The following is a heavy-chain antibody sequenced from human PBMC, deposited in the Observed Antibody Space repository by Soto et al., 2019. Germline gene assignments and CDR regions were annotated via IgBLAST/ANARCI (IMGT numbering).Heavy chain of an antibody. CDR3: ARAISDFWSGYYEVMPQNHMDV. J-gene: IGHJ6*03. V-gene: IGHV4-59*01. D-gene: IGHD3-3*01. CDR1: GGSISSYY. Sequence: PSETLCLTCTVSGGSISSYYWSWIRQPPGKGLEWIGYIYYSGSTNYNPSLKSRVTISVDTSKNQFSLKLSSVTAADTAVYYCARAISDFWSGYYEVMPQNHMDVWGKGTTVTVSS. CDR2: IYYSGST.